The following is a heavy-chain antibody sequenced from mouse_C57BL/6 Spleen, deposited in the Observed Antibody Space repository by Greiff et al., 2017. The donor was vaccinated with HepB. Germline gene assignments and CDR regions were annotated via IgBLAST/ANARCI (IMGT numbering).Heavy chain of an antibody. CDR2: INPNNGGT. CDR1: GYTFTDYY. D-gene: IGHD1-1*01. Sequence: EVQLQQSGPELVKPGASVKISCKASGYTFTDYYMNWVKQSHGKSLEWIGDINPNNGGTSYNQKFKGKATLTVDKSSSTAYMELRGLTSEDSAVYYCARGDGSSYFDYWGQGTTLTVSS. CDR3: ARGDGSSYFDY. J-gene: IGHJ2*01. V-gene: IGHV1-26*01.